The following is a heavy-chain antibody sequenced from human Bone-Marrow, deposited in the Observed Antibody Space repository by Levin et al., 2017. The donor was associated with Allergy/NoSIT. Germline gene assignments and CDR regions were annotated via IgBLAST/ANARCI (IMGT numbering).Heavy chain of an antibody. D-gene: IGHD2-2*01. J-gene: IGHJ4*02. V-gene: IGHV4-39*01. Sequence: SQTLSLTCTVSGGSITSTDYYWGWIRQPPGKGLEWIGNIYYSGSTYYNPSLMSRVTISVDTSKNQFSLKLSSVSAADTAVYYCATMGYCSSITCYGDNWGQGTLVTVSS. CDR2: IYYSGST. CDR1: GGSITSTDYY. CDR3: ATMGYCSSITCYGDN.